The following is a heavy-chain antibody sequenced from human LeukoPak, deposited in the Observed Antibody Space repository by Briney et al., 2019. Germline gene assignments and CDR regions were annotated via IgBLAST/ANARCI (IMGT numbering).Heavy chain of an antibody. CDR3: ARGRYCSGGSCYLRWFDP. CDR1: GGSISSYY. Sequence: PSETLSLTCTVSGGSISSYYWSCIRQPAGEGLEWIGRIYTSGSTNYNTSLKSRHTLSVDTSKNPFSLKMSSVTAADTAVYYCARGRYCSGGSCYLRWFDPWGQGTLVTVSS. D-gene: IGHD2-15*01. CDR2: IYTSGST. V-gene: IGHV4-4*07. J-gene: IGHJ5*02.